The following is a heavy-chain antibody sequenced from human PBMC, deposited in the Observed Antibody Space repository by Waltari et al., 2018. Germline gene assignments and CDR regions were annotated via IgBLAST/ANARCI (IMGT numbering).Heavy chain of an antibody. CDR1: GFTFSSYA. J-gene: IGHJ4*02. D-gene: IGHD6-19*01. Sequence: QVQLVESGGGVVQPGRSLRLSCAASGFTFSSYAMHWVRQAPGKGLEWVAVISYDGSNKYYADSVKGRFTISRDNSKNTLYLQMNSLRAEDTAVYYCARDALPYSSGWPDYWGQGTLVTVSS. CDR3: ARDALPYSSGWPDY. V-gene: IGHV3-30-3*01. CDR2: ISYDGSNK.